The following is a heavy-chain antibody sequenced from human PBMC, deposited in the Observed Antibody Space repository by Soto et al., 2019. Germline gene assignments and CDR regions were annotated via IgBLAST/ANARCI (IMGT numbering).Heavy chain of an antibody. J-gene: IGHJ6*02. CDR3: ARSHRSGYRTGYYYGMDV. D-gene: IGHD3-3*01. V-gene: IGHV4-39*01. CDR1: GGSISSSSYY. Sequence: SSETLSLTCTVSGGSISSSSYYWGWIRQPPGKGLEWIGSIYYSGSTYYNPSLKSRVTISVDTSKNQFSLKLSSVTAADTAVYYCARSHRSGYRTGYYYGMDVWGQGTTVTVSS. CDR2: IYYSGST.